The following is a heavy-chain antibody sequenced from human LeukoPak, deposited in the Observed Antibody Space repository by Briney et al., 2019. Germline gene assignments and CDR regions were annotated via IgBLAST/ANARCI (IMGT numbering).Heavy chain of an antibody. J-gene: IGHJ4*02. CDR2: IYHSGST. CDR1: GYSISSGYY. D-gene: IGHD1-1*01. V-gene: IGHV4-38-2*01. CDR3: ARMLEDGLTDY. Sequence: SETLFLTCAVSGYSISSGYYWGWIRQPPGKGLEWIGSIYHSGSTYYNPSLKSRVTISVDTSKNQFSLKLSSVTAADTAVYYCARMLEDGLTDYWGQGTLVTVPS.